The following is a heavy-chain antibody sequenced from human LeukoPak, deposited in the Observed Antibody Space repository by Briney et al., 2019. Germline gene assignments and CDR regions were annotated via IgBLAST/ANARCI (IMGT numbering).Heavy chain of an antibody. CDR1: GFTFSSYG. CDR2: IWYDGSNK. J-gene: IGHJ6*01. D-gene: IGHD3-3*01. CDR3: ARKGYDFWSSALGGGMDV. Sequence: GGSLRLSCAASGFTFSSYGMHWVRQAPGKGLEWVAVIWYDGSNKYYADSVKGRFTISRDNSKNTLYLQMNSLRAEDTAVYYCARKGYDFWSSALGGGMDVWGQGTTVTVSS. V-gene: IGHV3-33*01.